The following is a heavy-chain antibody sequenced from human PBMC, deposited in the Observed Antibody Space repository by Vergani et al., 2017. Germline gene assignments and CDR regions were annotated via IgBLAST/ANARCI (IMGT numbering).Heavy chain of an antibody. D-gene: IGHD6-13*01. CDR2: INPSGGHT. CDR1: GYTFSNYY. V-gene: IGHV1-2*02. Sequence: QVQVVQSGAEVKKSGASVKVSCKTSGYTFSNYYMHWVRQAPGQGLEWMGIINPSGGHTNYAQKFQGRVTMTRDTSISTAYMELSRLRSDDTAVYYCARVMGERGRSSSWYPAEYFQHWGQGTLVTVSS. J-gene: IGHJ1*01. CDR3: ARVMGERGRSSSWYPAEYFQH.